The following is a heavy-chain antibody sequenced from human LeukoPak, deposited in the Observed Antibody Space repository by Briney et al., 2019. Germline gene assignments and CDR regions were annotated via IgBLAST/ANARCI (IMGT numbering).Heavy chain of an antibody. D-gene: IGHD1-14*01. V-gene: IGHV3-23*01. Sequence: GGSLRLSCEASGLTFNKYWMTWVRQAPGKGLEWVSTISNSDGSTYYADSVKGRFSISRDNAENTLYLQMNSLRADDTAVYYCAKATGYLLWGQGTLVTVSS. J-gene: IGHJ4*02. CDR2: ISNSDGST. CDR3: AKATGYLL. CDR1: GLTFNKYW.